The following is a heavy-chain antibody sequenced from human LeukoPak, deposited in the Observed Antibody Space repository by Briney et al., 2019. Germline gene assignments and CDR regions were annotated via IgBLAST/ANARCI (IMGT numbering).Heavy chain of an antibody. CDR1: NYSISTDYY. V-gene: IGHV4-38-2*02. CDR3: ARYDVWGSYRAFDY. CDR2: MYHSGST. D-gene: IGHD3-16*02. Sequence: SETLSLTCTVSNYSISTDYYWGWIRQPPGKGLEWIGTMYHSGSTYYNPSLKSRVTISVDTSKNQFSLKLSSVTAADTAVYYCARYDVWGSYRAFDYWAREPWSPSP. J-gene: IGHJ4*02.